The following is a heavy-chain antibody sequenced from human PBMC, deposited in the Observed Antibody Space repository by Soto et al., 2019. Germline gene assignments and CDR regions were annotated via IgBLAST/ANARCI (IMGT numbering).Heavy chain of an antibody. J-gene: IGHJ5*02. V-gene: IGHV4-34*01. CDR3: ARRKYNWFDP. CDR1: GGSFSGYY. CDR2: INHSGST. Sequence: SETLSLTCAVYGGSFSGYYWSWIRQPPGKGLEWIGEINHSGSTNYNPSLKSRVTISVDTSKNQFSLKLGSVTAADTAVYYCARRKYNWFDPWGQGTLVTVSX.